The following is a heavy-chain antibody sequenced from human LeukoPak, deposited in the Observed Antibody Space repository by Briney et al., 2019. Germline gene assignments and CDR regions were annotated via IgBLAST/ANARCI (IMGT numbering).Heavy chain of an antibody. V-gene: IGHV3-23*01. CDR3: AKGRTYYDILTGYSDY. D-gene: IGHD3-9*01. CDR2: LSDTGTST. CDR1: GFTFSRYA. J-gene: IGHJ4*02. Sequence: GSLRLSCAASGFTFSRYAMSWVRQAPGKGLEWVSALSDTGTSTYYADSVKGRFTISRDNSKNTLYLQMNSLRAEDTALYYCAKGRTYYDILTGYSDYWGQGTLVTVSS.